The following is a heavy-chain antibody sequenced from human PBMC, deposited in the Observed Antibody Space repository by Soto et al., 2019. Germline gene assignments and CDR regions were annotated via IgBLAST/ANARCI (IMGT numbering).Heavy chain of an antibody. D-gene: IGHD3-10*01. CDR2: ISRGGSVI. V-gene: IGHV3-11*01. CDR3: ASDSHAVDLGY. Sequence: PGGSLRLSCAASGFSFSDSYMSWIRQAPGKGLEWVSYISRGGSVIYYADSVKGRFTISRGDAKNSLYLQMNSLRAEDTAIYYCASDSHAVDLGYWGQGTLVTVSS. CDR1: GFSFSDSY. J-gene: IGHJ4*02.